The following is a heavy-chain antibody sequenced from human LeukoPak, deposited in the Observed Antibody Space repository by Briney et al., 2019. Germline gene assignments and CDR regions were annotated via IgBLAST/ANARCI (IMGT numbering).Heavy chain of an antibody. CDR1: GYTFTGYY. J-gene: IGHJ6*04. CDR3: ARVCEVPAAIAPHVDV. D-gene: IGHD2-2*01. V-gene: IGHV1-2*02. Sequence: ASVKVSCKASGYTFTGYYMHWVGQAPGQGLEWMGWINPNSGGTNYAQKFQGRVTMTRDTSISTAYMELSRLRSDDTAVYYCARVCEVPAAIAPHVDVWGKGTTVTVSS. CDR2: INPNSGGT.